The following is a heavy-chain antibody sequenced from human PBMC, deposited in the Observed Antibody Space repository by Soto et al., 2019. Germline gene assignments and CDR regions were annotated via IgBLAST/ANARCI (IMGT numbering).Heavy chain of an antibody. J-gene: IGHJ6*03. CDR3: ARESPRPTGGYFYYCMDV. CDR1: GGTFSNFT. CDR2: IIPILDLP. V-gene: IGHV1-69*08. Sequence: QVQLVQSGAEVKKPGSSVKVSCRASGGTFSNFTINWVRQAPGQGLEWMGRIIPILDLPTYAQKFQGRVTITADTSTGTAYMDLSSLTSDDTAVYYGARESPRPTGGYFYYCMDVWCTGTTVTVSS. D-gene: IGHD1-1*01.